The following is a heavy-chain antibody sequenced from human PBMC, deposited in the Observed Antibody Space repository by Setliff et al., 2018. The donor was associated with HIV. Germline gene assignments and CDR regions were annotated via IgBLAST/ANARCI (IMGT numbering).Heavy chain of an antibody. Sequence: ASVKVSCKASGGTFSSYAISWVRQAPGQGLEWMGGIIPIFGTANYAQKFQGRVTITTDESTSTAYMELSSLRSEDTAVYYCARVQVGDPYYSYYYMDVWGEGTTVTVSS. CDR3: ARVQVGDPYYSYYYMDV. CDR2: IIPIFGTA. CDR1: GGTFSSYA. J-gene: IGHJ6*03. D-gene: IGHD2-8*02. V-gene: IGHV1-69*05.